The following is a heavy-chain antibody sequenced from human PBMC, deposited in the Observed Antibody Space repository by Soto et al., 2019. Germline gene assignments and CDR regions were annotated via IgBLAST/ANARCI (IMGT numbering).Heavy chain of an antibody. V-gene: IGHV4-59*01. CDR3: ARAPMVLTRSYFDS. Sequence: AETLSLTCTVSDGSIGNFYCIFIRHPPGKGLEWIVYISSSGNTNYNPSLKSRVSISVDTSKNQFSLNLTSVTAADTGVYYCARAPMVLTRSYFDSWGQGTPVTVSS. J-gene: IGHJ4*02. D-gene: IGHD3-22*01. CDR1: DGSIGNFY. CDR2: ISSSGNT.